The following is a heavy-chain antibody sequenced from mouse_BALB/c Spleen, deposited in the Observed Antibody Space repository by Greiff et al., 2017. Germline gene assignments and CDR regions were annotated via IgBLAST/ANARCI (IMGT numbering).Heavy chain of an antibody. V-gene: IGHV3-2*02. CDR1: GYSITSDYA. D-gene: IGHD2-14*01. Sequence: EVKLQESGPGLVKPSQSLSLTCTVTGYSITSDYAWNWIRQFPGNKLEWMGYISYSGSTSYNPSLKSRISITRDTSKNQFFLQLNSVTTEDTATYYCARKFYYRCFAYWGQGTLVTVSA. CDR3: ARKFYYRCFAY. CDR2: ISYSGST. J-gene: IGHJ3*01.